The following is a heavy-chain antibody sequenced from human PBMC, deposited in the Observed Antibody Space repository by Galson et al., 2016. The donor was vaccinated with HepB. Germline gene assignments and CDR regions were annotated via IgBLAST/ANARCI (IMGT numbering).Heavy chain of an antibody. CDR1: GFTFNHYG. V-gene: IGHV3-48*01. CDR2: ISSSGTTI. J-gene: IGHJ4*02. CDR3: AREDSSGYYYFDY. Sequence: SLRLSCAASGFTFNHYGMHWVRQAPGKGLEWLSYISSSGTTIYYADSVKGRFTISRDNSKNTLYLQMNSLRAEDTAVYYCAREDSSGYYYFDYWGQGTLVTVSS. D-gene: IGHD3-22*01.